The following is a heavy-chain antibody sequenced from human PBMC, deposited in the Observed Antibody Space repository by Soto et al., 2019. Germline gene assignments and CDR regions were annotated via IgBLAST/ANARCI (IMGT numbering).Heavy chain of an antibody. CDR2: IYYSGST. D-gene: IGHD1-1*01. CDR3: ARESRGTASFPDV. V-gene: IGHV4-31*03. Sequence: PSETLSLTCTVSGGSISSGGYYWSWIRQHPGKGLEWIGYIYYSGSTYYNPSLKSRVTISVDTSKNQFSLKLSSVTAADTAVYYCARESRGTASFPDVWGKGTTVTVSS. CDR1: GGSISSGGYY. J-gene: IGHJ6*04.